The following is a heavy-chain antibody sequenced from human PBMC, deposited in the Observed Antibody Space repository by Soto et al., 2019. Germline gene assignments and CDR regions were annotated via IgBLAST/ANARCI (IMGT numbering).Heavy chain of an antibody. V-gene: IGHV3-74*01. CDR1: GFTFSSYW. D-gene: IGHD6-13*01. Sequence: GGSLRLSCAASGFTFSSYWMHWVRQAPGKGLVWVSRINSDGSSTSYADSVKGRFTISRDNAKNTLYLQMNSLRAEDTAVYYCARPAAASRYYYYMDVWGKGTTVTVSS. CDR2: INSDGSST. J-gene: IGHJ6*03. CDR3: ARPAAASRYYYYMDV.